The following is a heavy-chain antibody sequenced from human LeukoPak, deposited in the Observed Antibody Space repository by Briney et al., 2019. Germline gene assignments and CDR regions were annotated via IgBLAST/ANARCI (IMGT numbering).Heavy chain of an antibody. V-gene: IGHV5-51*01. CDR1: GYSFTSYW. D-gene: IGHD6-19*01. CDR2: IYPGDSDT. J-gene: IGHJ4*02. Sequence: GESLKISCKGSGYSFTSYWIGWVRQMPGKGLEWMGVIYPGDSDTTYSPSFQGQVTISADKSINTAYLQWSSLKASDTAMYYCARETSDPSSGWFDYWGQGTLVTVSS. CDR3: ARETSDPSSGWFDY.